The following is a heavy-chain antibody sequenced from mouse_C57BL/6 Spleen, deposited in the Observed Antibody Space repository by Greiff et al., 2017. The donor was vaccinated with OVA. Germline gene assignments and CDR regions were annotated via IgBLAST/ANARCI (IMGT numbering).Heavy chain of an antibody. J-gene: IGHJ4*01. CDR2: ISDGGSYT. D-gene: IGHD2-1*01. V-gene: IGHV5-4*01. CDR1: GFTFSSYA. Sequence: EVQGVESGGGLVKPGGSLKLSCAASGFTFSSYAMSWVRQTPEKRLEWVATISDGGSYTYYPDNVKGRFTISRDNAKNNLYLQMSHLKSEDTAMYYCAREGVYYGNYDAMDYWGQGTSVTVSS. CDR3: AREGVYYGNYDAMDY.